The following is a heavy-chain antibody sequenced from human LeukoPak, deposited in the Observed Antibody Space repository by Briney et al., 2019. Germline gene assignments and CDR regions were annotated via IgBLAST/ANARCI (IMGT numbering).Heavy chain of an antibody. V-gene: IGHV4-34*01. CDR2: INHSGST. CDR3: AREGAYYDFWSRMDV. D-gene: IGHD3-3*01. J-gene: IGHJ6*02. CDR1: GGSISSYY. Sequence: PSETLSLTCTVSGGSISSYYWSWIRQPPGKGLEWIGEINHSGSTNYNPSLKSRVTISVDTSKNQFSLKLSSVTAADTAVYYCAREGAYYDFWSRMDVWGQGTTVTVSS.